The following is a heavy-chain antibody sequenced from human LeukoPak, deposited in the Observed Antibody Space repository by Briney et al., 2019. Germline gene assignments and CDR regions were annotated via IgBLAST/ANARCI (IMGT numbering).Heavy chain of an antibody. CDR1: GYTFTSYD. CDR3: ARGPQWEPLDY. CDR2: MSPNSGNT. D-gene: IGHD1-26*01. J-gene: IGHJ4*02. V-gene: IGHV1-8*03. Sequence: ASVKVSCKASGYTFTSYDINWVRQATGQGLEWMGWMSPNSGNTGYAQKFQGRVTITRNTSISTAYMELSSLRSEDTAVYYCARGPQWEPLDYWGQGTLVTVSS.